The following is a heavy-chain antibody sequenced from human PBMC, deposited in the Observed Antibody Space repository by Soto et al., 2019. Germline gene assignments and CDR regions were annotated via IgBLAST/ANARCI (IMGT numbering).Heavy chain of an antibody. CDR3: TKSADSAGWGVDF. J-gene: IGHJ4*02. CDR1: GFMFESYA. CDR2: ISPGGDRI. V-gene: IGHV3-48*02. D-gene: IGHD6-19*01. Sequence: GGSLRLSFVASGFMFESYAMNWGRQAPGKGLEWVSYISPGGDRIYYAESLKGRITISRDNARNSLSLQMNILSDEDTAVYYCTKSADSAGWGVDFWGQGTLVTVSS.